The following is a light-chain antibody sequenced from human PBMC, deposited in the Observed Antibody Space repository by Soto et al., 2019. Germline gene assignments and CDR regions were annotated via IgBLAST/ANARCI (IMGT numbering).Light chain of an antibody. CDR1: QGISSA. CDR2: DAS. J-gene: IGKJ2*01. V-gene: IGKV1D-13*01. CDR3: QHVSDYPRA. Sequence: AIQLTQSPSSLSASVGDRVTISCRASQGISSALAWYQRKPGKPPRLLIYDASSLHSGVPSRFSGSGSGTDFNLTISSLQPEDFGSYYCQHVSDYPRAFGQGTMLDIK.